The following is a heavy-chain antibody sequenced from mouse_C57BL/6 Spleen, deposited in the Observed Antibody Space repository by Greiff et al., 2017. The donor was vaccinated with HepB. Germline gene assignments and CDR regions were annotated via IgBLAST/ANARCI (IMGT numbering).Heavy chain of an antibody. D-gene: IGHD2-4*01. V-gene: IGHV1-82*01. J-gene: IGHJ4*01. CDR1: GYAFSSSW. Sequence: QVQLKQSGPELVKPGASVKISCKASGYAFSSSWMNWVKQRPGKGLEWIGRIYPGDGDTNYNGKFKGKATLTADKSSSTAYMQLSSLTSEDSAVYFCARGNYDSLYYAMDYWGQGTSVTVSS. CDR3: ARGNYDSLYYAMDY. CDR2: IYPGDGDT.